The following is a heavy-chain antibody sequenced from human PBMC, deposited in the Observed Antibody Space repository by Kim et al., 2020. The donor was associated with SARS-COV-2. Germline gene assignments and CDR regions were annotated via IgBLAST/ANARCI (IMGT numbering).Heavy chain of an antibody. V-gene: IGHV3-73*01. CDR3: TRIPATTLAFWDAFDI. J-gene: IGHJ3*02. Sequence: SVQGRFTISRDDSKNTAYLEMSGLKTDDTALYYCTRIPATTLAFWDAFDIWGQGTMVTVSS. D-gene: IGHD1-1*01.